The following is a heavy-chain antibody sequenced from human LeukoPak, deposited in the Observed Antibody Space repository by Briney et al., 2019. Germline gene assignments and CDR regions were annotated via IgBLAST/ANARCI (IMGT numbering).Heavy chain of an antibody. CDR2: ISDSGNT. V-gene: IGHV4-34*01. CDR3: ARGRGYDDVWTGRTHYYGMDV. Sequence: SVTLSLTCAVYGGSFSGYYWTWIRQPPGKGLEWIGEISDSGNTHYTPSLKSRVTISVDASKNQFSLKLTSVTAADRAEYYCARGRGYDDVWTGRTHYYGMDVCGQGTTVAVSS. D-gene: IGHD3-3*01. J-gene: IGHJ6*02. CDR1: GGSFSGYY.